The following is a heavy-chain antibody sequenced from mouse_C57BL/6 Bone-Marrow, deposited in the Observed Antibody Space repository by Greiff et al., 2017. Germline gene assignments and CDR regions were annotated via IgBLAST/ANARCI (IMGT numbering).Heavy chain of an antibody. Sequence: ESGPGLVKPSQSLSLTCSVTGYSITSGYYWNWIRQFPGNKLEWMGYISYDGSNNYNPSLKNRISITRDTSTNQFFLKLNSVTTEDTAAYDCARWDPQAMDYWGQGTSVTVSS. CDR2: ISYDGSN. CDR3: ARWDPQAMDY. D-gene: IGHD4-1*01. CDR1: GYSITSGYY. J-gene: IGHJ4*01. V-gene: IGHV3-6*01.